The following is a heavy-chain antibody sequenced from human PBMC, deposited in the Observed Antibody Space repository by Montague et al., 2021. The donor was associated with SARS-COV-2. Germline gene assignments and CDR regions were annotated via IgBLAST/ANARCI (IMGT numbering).Heavy chain of an antibody. D-gene: IGHD2-15*01. CDR2: IYTSGST. CDR3: ARDQPAYCPGGNCHPFDY. Sequence: TLSLTCTVFGDSIKSGTYYWNWVRQPAGKGLEWIGHIYTSGSTHYNPSLKSRVTMSVDTSKNQFSLRLSSVTAADTAVYYRARDQPAYCPGGNCHPFDYWGQGTRVTVSS. J-gene: IGHJ4*02. V-gene: IGHV4-61*09. CDR1: GDSIKSGTYY.